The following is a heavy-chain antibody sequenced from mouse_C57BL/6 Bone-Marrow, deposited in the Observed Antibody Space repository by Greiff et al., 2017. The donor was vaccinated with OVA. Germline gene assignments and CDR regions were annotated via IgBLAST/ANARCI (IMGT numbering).Heavy chain of an antibody. CDR1: GYTFTTYP. CDR3: ERKGDGPWFAY. Sequence: QVHVKQSGAELVKPGASVTMSCKASGYTFTTYPIEWMKQNHGKSLEWIGNFHPYNDDTQYNEKFKGKATLTVDKSSSTVYLGLSRLTSDDSSCYYCERKGDGPWFAYWGQGTLVTVSA. CDR2: FHPYNDDT. J-gene: IGHJ3*01. D-gene: IGHD2-13*01. V-gene: IGHV1-47*01.